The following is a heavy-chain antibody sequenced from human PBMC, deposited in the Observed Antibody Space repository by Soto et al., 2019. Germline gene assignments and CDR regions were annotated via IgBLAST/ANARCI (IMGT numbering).Heavy chain of an antibody. CDR2: INPSGGST. J-gene: IGHJ6*02. D-gene: IGHD2-15*01. CDR3: AKDRSGCSGGSCYSVRDYGMDV. Sequence: ASVKVSCKAVGYIFTSYYIHWVRQAPGQGLEWMGKINPSGGSTSYAQKFQGRVTMTRDTSTSTVYMELSSLRSEDTAVYYCAKDRSGCSGGSCYSVRDYGMDVWGQGTTVTVSS. CDR1: GYIFTSYY. V-gene: IGHV1-46*03.